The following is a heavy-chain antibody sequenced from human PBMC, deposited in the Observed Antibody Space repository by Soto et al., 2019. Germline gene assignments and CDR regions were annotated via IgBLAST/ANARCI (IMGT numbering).Heavy chain of an antibody. CDR1: GGSVSSGSYY. CDR2: IYYSGST. Sequence: SETLSLTCTVSGGSVSSGSYYWCWIRQPPGKGLEWIGYIYYSGSTNYNPSLKSRVTISVDTSKNQFSLKLSSVTAADTAVYYCARVVMTTVTNWFDPWGQGTLVTVSS. CDR3: ARVVMTTVTNWFDP. J-gene: IGHJ5*02. V-gene: IGHV4-61*01. D-gene: IGHD4-4*01.